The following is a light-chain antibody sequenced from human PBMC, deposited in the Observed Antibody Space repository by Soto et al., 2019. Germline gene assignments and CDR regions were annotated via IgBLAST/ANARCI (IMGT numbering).Light chain of an antibody. CDR3: QQRSNWPLVT. Sequence: EIVLTQSPATLSLSPGERATLSCRASQSVSSYLAWYQQKPGQAPRLLIYDASNRATGIPARFSGSGSGTEFTLTISSLEPDDFAVYYCQQRSNWPLVTFGQGTRLEIK. J-gene: IGKJ5*01. V-gene: IGKV3-11*01. CDR2: DAS. CDR1: QSVSSY.